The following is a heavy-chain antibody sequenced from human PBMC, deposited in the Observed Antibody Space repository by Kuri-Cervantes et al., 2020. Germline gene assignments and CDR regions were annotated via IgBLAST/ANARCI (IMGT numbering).Heavy chain of an antibody. CDR2: VYYSGHT. D-gene: IGHD2-21*01. V-gene: IGHV4-39*01. Sequence: GSLRLSCTVSVGSISSSSYYWAWIRQPPGKGLEWIGSVYYSGHTYYSPSLKSRLTISVDTSKNQFSLKLKSVTAADTAVYYCVLFVGYWGQGILVTVSS. CDR1: VGSISSSSYY. J-gene: IGHJ4*02. CDR3: VLFVGY.